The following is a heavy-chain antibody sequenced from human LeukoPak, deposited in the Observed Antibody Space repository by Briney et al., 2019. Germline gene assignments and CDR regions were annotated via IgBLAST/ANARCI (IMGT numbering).Heavy chain of an antibody. D-gene: IGHD3-22*01. V-gene: IGHV1-69*13. Sequence: SVKVSCKASGGTFSSYAISWVRQAPGQGLEWMGGIIPIFGTANYAQKFQGRVTITADEPTSTAYMELSSLRSEDTAVYYCARGEDYYDGSGLDYWGQGTLVTVSS. CDR1: GGTFSSYA. CDR2: IIPIFGTA. CDR3: ARGEDYYDGSGLDY. J-gene: IGHJ4*02.